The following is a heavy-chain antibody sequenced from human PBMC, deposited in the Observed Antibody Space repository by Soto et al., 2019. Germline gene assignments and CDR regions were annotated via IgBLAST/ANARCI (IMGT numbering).Heavy chain of an antibody. CDR1: GFTFSSYG. J-gene: IGHJ4*02. CDR2: ISYDGSNK. D-gene: IGHD2-2*01. Sequence: QVQLVESGGGVVQPGRSLRLSCAASGFTFSSYGMHWVRQAPGKGLEWVAVISYDGSNKYYADSVKGRFTISRDNSKNTLYLQMNSLRAEDTAVYYCAKDMCRSTSCHFDYWGQGTLVTVAS. V-gene: IGHV3-30*18. CDR3: AKDMCRSTSCHFDY.